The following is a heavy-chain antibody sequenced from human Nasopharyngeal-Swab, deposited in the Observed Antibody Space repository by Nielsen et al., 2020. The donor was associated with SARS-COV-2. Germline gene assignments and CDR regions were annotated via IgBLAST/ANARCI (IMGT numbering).Heavy chain of an antibody. CDR1: GTSLSTFG. V-gene: IGHV1-69*13. J-gene: IGHJ4*02. CDR2: FIPVFGTI. Sequence: SVKVSCKPSGTSLSTFGLSWVRQAPGQGLEWVGGFIPVFGTINYAQRFLGRVTITADESTTTAYMDLRGLRSDDTAIYYCTRWGYKYTYWGQGTLVTVSS. D-gene: IGHD5-24*01. CDR3: TRWGYKYTY.